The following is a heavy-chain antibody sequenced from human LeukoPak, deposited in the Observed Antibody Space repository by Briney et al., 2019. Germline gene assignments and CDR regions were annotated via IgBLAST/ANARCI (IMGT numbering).Heavy chain of an antibody. J-gene: IGHJ6*03. CDR2: IYYSGST. Sequence: KPSETLSLTCTVSGGSISSSSYYWGWIRQPPGKGLEWIGSIYYSGSTYYNPSLKSRVTISVDTSKNQFSLKLSSVTAADTAVHYCARHVRTNYYGSGSYYGHYYYMDVWGKGTTVTVSS. CDR1: GGSISSSSYY. V-gene: IGHV4-39*01. CDR3: ARHVRTNYYGSGSYYGHYYYMDV. D-gene: IGHD3-10*01.